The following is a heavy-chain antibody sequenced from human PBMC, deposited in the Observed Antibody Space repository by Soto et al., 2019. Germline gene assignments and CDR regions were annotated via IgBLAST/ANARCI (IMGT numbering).Heavy chain of an antibody. CDR2: INHSGST. CDR3: ARSRGRFYSSSSGPY. Sequence: SETLSLTCSVYGGSFSGYYWSWIRQPPGKGLEWIGEINHSGSTNYNPSLKSRVTISVDTSKNQFSLKLSSVTAADTAVYYCARSRGRFYSSSSGPYWGQGTLVTVSS. J-gene: IGHJ4*02. D-gene: IGHD6-6*01. V-gene: IGHV4-34*01. CDR1: GGSFSGYY.